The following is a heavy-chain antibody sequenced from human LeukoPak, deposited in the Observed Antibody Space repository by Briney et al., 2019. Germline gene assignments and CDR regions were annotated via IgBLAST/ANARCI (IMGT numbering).Heavy chain of an antibody. V-gene: IGHV4-34*01. Sequence: SETLSLTCAVYGGSFSDYYWSWIRQPPGKGLEWIGEINHSGSTNYNPSLKSRVTISVDTSKNQFSLKLSSVTAADTAVYYCARGSNHFTIFGVVIANWFDPWGQGTLVTVSS. CDR2: INHSGST. J-gene: IGHJ5*02. CDR3: ARGSNHFTIFGVVIANWFDP. CDR1: GGSFSDYY. D-gene: IGHD3-3*01.